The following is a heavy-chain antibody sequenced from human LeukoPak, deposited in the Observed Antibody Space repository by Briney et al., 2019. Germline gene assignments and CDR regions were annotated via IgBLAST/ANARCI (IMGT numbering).Heavy chain of an antibody. CDR2: INHSGST. CDR1: GGSFSGYY. D-gene: IGHD3-3*02. J-gene: IGHJ3*02. Sequence: PSETLSLTCAVYGGSFSGYYWSWIRQPPGKGLEWIGEINHSGSTNYNPSLKSRVTISVDTSKNQFSLKLSSVTAADTAVYYCARDDHFSGQANDAFDIWGQGTMVTVSS. CDR3: ARDDHFSGQANDAFDI. V-gene: IGHV4-34*01.